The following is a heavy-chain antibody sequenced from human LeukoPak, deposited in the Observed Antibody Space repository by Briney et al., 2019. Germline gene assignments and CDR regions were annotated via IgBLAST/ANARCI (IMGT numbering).Heavy chain of an antibody. Sequence: PLASVKVSCKASGYTFTSYDINWVRQATGQGLEWMGWMNPNSGNTGYAQKFQGRVTITRNTSISTVYMELSSLRSEDTAVYYCATRGWFGELVAFDIWGQGTMVTVSS. D-gene: IGHD3-10*01. J-gene: IGHJ3*02. CDR3: ATRGWFGELVAFDI. V-gene: IGHV1-8*01. CDR1: GYTFTSYD. CDR2: MNPNSGNT.